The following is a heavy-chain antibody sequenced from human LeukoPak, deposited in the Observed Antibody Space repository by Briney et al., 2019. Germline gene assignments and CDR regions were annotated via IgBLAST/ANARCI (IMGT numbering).Heavy chain of an antibody. Sequence: ASVKVSCKASGYTFTSYDINWVRQATGQGLEWMGWISAYNGNTNYAQKLQGRVTMTTDTSTSTAYMELRSLRSDDTAVYYCARASDSRDAFDIWGQGTMVTVSS. V-gene: IGHV1-18*01. CDR2: ISAYNGNT. J-gene: IGHJ3*02. CDR3: ARASDSRDAFDI. D-gene: IGHD3-22*01. CDR1: GYTFTSYD.